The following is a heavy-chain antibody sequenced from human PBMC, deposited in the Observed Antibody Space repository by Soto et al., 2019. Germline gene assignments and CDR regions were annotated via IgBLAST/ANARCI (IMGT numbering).Heavy chain of an antibody. J-gene: IGHJ6*03. CDR1: GYSFTNYG. Sequence: QDQLLQSGAEVKKPGASVTVSCKASGYSFTNYGITWVRQAPGQGLEWMGWISAFNGNTHYAPKLQGRVTMTTDAPTSTAYMQLRSLRSDDTAVYYCARDRGVAPPVAGNTHYYYYMDVWGKGTTVTVSS. CDR3: ARDRGVAPPVAGNTHYYYYMDV. D-gene: IGHD6-19*01. V-gene: IGHV1-18*01. CDR2: ISAFNGNT.